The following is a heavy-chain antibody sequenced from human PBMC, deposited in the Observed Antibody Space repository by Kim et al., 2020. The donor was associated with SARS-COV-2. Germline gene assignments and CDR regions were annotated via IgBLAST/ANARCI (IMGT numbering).Heavy chain of an antibody. CDR2: IDPSDSYT. CDR3: ARLGTSSYYYYGMDV. D-gene: IGHD2-2*01. CDR1: GYSFTSYW. Sequence: GESLKISCKGSGYSFTSYWISWVRQMPGKGLEWMGRIDPSDSYTNYSPSFQGHVTISADKSISTAYLQWSSLKASDTAMYYCARLGTSSYYYYGMDVWGQGTTVTVSS. V-gene: IGHV5-10-1*01. J-gene: IGHJ6*02.